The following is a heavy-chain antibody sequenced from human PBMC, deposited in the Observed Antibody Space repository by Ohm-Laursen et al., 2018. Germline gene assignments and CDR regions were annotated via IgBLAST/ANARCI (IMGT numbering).Heavy chain of an antibody. CDR1: GFTFSSYA. V-gene: IGHV3-23*01. J-gene: IGHJ6*02. D-gene: IGHD3-22*01. Sequence: SLRLSCAASGFTFSSYAMSWVRQAPGKGLEWVSAISGSGGSTYYADSVKGRFTISRDNSKNTLYLQMNSLRAEDTAVYYCAKGTPSGYYYNYYYGMDVWGQGTTVTVSS. CDR2: ISGSGGST. CDR3: AKGTPSGYYYNYYYGMDV.